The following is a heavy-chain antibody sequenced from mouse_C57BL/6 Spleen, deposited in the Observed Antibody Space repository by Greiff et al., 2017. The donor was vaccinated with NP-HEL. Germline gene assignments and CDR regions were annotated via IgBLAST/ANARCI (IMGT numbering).Heavy chain of an antibody. CDR2: ISYDGSN. CDR1: GYSITSGYY. Sequence: EVKLQESGPGLVKPSQSLSLTCSVTGYSITSGYYWNWIRQFPGNKLEWMGYISYDGSNNYNPSLKNRISITRDTSKNQFFLKLNSVTTEDTATYYCARGGYDCDYWGQGTTLTVSS. CDR3: ARGGYDCDY. D-gene: IGHD2-2*01. J-gene: IGHJ2*01. V-gene: IGHV3-6*01.